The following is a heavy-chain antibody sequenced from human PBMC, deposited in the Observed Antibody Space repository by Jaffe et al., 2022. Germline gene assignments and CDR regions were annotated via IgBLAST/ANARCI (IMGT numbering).Heavy chain of an antibody. D-gene: IGHD2-15*01. V-gene: IGHV4-34*01. CDR3: ARGLRYICSGGSCYFSRDHRPYYFDY. J-gene: IGHJ4*02. CDR1: GGSFSGYY. Sequence: QVQLQQWGAGLLKPSETLSLTCAVYGGSFSGYYWSWIRQPPGKGLEWIGEINHSGSTNYNPSLKSRVTISVDTSKNQFSLKLSSVTAADTAVYYCARGLRYICSGGSCYFSRDHRPYYFDYWGQGTLVTVSS. CDR2: INHSGST.